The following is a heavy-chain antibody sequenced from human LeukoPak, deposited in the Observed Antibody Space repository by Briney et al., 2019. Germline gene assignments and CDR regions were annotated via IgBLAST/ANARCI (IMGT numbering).Heavy chain of an antibody. CDR3: ARLRPGIAVAGRGNDAFDI. V-gene: IGHV5-51*01. CDR1: GYSFTSYW. CDR2: IYPGDSDT. Sequence: PGESLQISCKGSGYSFTSYWIGWVRQLPGKGLEWMGIIYPGDSDTRYSPSFQGQVTISADKSISTAYLQWSSLKASDTAMYYCARLRPGIAVAGRGNDAFDIWGQGTMVTVSS. J-gene: IGHJ3*02. D-gene: IGHD6-19*01.